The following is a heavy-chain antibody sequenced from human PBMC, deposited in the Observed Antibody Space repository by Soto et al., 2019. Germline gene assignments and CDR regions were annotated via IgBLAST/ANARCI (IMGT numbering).Heavy chain of an antibody. CDR2: VSTSGNV. CDR3: ARDNTDFWVLYPLAFDY. Sequence: SETLSLTCTVSGGSLTKYYWSWIRQPAGKGLEWIGRVSTSGNVVSKASLRSRLTMSVDTSKNQFSLRLTSVTAADTAVYYCARDNTDFWVLYPLAFDYWGRGALVTAS. J-gene: IGHJ4*02. CDR1: GGSLTKYY. D-gene: IGHD3-3*01. V-gene: IGHV4-4*07.